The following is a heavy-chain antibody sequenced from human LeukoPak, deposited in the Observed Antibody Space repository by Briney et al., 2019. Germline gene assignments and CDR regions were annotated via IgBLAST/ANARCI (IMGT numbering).Heavy chain of an antibody. D-gene: IGHD3-9*01. CDR2: VNLDSGVT. Sequence: ASVKVSYKASGYTFSDYYMHWVRQAPGRGLEWMGCVNLDSGVTDYAQKFQGRITMTRDTSISTAYMDLSSLKSDDTGIYFCAREPIRVFDYFDLWGRGTLVTVSS. CDR3: AREPIRVFDYFDL. CDR1: GYTFSDYY. V-gene: IGHV1-2*02. J-gene: IGHJ2*01.